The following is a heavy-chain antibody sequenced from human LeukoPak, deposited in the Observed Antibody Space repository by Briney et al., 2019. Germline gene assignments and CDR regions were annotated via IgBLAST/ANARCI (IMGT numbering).Heavy chain of an antibody. J-gene: IGHJ4*02. D-gene: IGHD1-26*01. V-gene: IGHV3-30*18. Sequence: GGSLRLSCAASGFTFSTYGMQWVRQPPGKGLEWVAVISYEGSTSYYADSVKGRFTISRDNSKNTLYLQMNGLRLEDTAVYYCVKEGFGNYYSAYFDYWGQGTLVTVSS. CDR1: GFTFSTYG. CDR3: VKEGFGNYYSAYFDY. CDR2: ISYEGSTS.